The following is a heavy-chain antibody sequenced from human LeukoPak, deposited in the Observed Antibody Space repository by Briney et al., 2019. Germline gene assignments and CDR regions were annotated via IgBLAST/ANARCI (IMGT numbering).Heavy chain of an antibody. J-gene: IGHJ4*02. CDR3: ARSTWFGEPNFDY. CDR2: ISSSGSTI. Sequence: GGSLRLSCAASGFTFSDYYMSWIRQAPGKGLEWVSYISSSGSTIYYADSVKGRFTISRDNAKNSLYLQMNSLRAEDTAVYYCARSTWFGEPNFDYWGQGTLVTVSS. CDR1: GFTFSDYY. V-gene: IGHV3-11*01. D-gene: IGHD3-10*01.